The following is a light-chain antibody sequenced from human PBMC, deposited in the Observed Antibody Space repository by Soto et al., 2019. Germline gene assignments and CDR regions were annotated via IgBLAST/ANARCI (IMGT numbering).Light chain of an antibody. V-gene: IGKV3-15*01. Sequence: IVMTQSPATLSVSPGEIVTLSFRASQSAIINLAWYQQKPGQTPRLLIYDASTRATDIPARFSGSGSGTDFTLTISSLLSEDFAVYYCHQYYKWPLTFGGGTKVDIK. CDR2: DAS. J-gene: IGKJ4*01. CDR1: QSAIIN. CDR3: HQYYKWPLT.